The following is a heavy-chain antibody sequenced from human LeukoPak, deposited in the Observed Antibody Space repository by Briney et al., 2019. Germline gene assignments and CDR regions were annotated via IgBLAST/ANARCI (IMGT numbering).Heavy chain of an antibody. V-gene: IGHV4-31*03. CDR1: GGSISSGGYY. CDR2: IYYSGST. Sequence: SETLSLTCTVSGGSISSGGYYWSWIRQHPGKGLEWIVYIYYSGSTYYNPSLKSRVTISVDTSKNQFSLKLSSVTAADTAVYYCARGDMTTVTTGFDYWGQGTLVTVSS. D-gene: IGHD4-11*01. J-gene: IGHJ4*02. CDR3: ARGDMTTVTTGFDY.